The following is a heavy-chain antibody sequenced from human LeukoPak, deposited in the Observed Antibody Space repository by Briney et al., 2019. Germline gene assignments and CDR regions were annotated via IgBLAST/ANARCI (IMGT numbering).Heavy chain of an antibody. D-gene: IGHD6-13*01. CDR2: ISWNSGSI. J-gene: IGHJ4*02. CDR1: GFTFDDYA. CDR3: AKDRSAALNTLYFDY. V-gene: IGHV3-9*01. Sequence: GGSLRLSCAASGFTFDDYAMHWVRQAPGEGLEWVSGISWNSGSIGYADSVKGRFTNSRDNAKNSLYLQMNSLRAEDTALYYCAKDRSAALNTLYFDYWGQGTLVTVSS.